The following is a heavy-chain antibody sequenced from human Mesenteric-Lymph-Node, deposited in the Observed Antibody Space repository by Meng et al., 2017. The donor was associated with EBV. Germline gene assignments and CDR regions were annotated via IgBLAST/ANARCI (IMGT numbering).Heavy chain of an antibody. J-gene: IGHJ4*02. CDR1: GGSISSGSYY. Sequence: QLRRQESGPGLVKPSETLSLTCTVSGGSISSGSYYWVWIRQPPGKGLEWIGSIYYSGSAHHNPSLKSRVTISVDTSKNQFSLKLSSVTAADTAVYYCARGWTLTYCGAWGQGTLVTVSS. CDR2: IYYSGSA. D-gene: IGHD2-21*01. V-gene: IGHV4-39*07. CDR3: ARGWTLTYCGA.